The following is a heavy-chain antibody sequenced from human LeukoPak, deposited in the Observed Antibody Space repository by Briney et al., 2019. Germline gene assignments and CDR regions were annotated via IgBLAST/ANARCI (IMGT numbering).Heavy chain of an antibody. Sequence: PSQTLSLTCTVSGGSISSGSYYWSWIRQPAGKGLEWIGRIYTSGSTHYNPSLKSRVTISVDTSKNQFSLKLSSVTAADTAVYYCARRYHQLLFYPIWGQGTMVTVSS. D-gene: IGHD3-10*01. CDR3: ARRYHQLLFYPI. J-gene: IGHJ3*02. CDR2: IYTSGST. CDR1: GGSISSGSYY. V-gene: IGHV4-61*02.